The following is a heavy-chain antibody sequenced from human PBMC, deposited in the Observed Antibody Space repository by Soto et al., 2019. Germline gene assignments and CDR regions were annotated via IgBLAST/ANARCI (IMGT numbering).Heavy chain of an antibody. CDR1: GFSLSTSGVG. Sequence: QITLKESGPTLVKPTQTLTLTCTFSGFSLSTSGVGVGWIRQPPGKALEWLALIYWSDEKRYSPSLSSRLTITKDTSKNQVVLTMTNMDPVDTATYYCAHRRGADYKGCFHYWGQGPLVTVSS. V-gene: IGHV2-5*01. D-gene: IGHD4-4*01. J-gene: IGHJ4*02. CDR3: AHRRGADYKGCFHY. CDR2: IYWSDEK.